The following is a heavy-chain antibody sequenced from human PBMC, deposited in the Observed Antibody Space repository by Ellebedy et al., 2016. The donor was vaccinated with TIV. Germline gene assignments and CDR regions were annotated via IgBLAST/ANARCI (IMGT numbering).Heavy chain of an antibody. D-gene: IGHD3-16*01. Sequence: GESLKISCAASGFTFSSFAMHWVRQAPGKGLEWLSVISGGGDNTYHADSVKGRFTLTRDNSKNTLYLQMNRLRTEDTAVYYCAKGSSSGFNYDRVGFEYWGQGTLVTVSS. V-gene: IGHV3-23*01. CDR1: GFTFSSFA. J-gene: IGHJ4*02. CDR2: ISGGGDNT. CDR3: AKGSSSGFNYDRVGFEY.